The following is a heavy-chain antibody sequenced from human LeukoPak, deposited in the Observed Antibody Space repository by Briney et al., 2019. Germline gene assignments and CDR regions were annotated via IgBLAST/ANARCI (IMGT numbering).Heavy chain of an antibody. V-gene: IGHV1-8*01. D-gene: IGHD6-19*01. CDR1: GYTFTSYD. J-gene: IGHJ4*02. CDR3: ARSSHTYSSGWYRY. Sequence: GASVKVSCKASGYTFTSYDINWVRQATGQGLEWMGWMNPNSGNTGYAQKFRGRVTMTRNTSISTAYMELSSLRSEDTAVYYCARSSHTYSSGWYRYWGQGTLVTVSS. CDR2: MNPNSGNT.